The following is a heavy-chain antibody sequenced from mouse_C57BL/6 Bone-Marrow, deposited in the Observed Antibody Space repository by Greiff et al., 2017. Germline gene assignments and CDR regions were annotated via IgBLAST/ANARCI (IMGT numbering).Heavy chain of an antibody. Sequence: VQLQQSGAELVRPGTSVKMSCKASGYTFTNYWIGWAKQRPGHGLEWIGDIYPGGGYTNYNEKFKGKVTLTADKSASTAYMQFSSLTSEDSAIYYGARGNYYGNAMDYWGQGTSVTVSS. CDR2: IYPGGGYT. D-gene: IGHD1-1*01. V-gene: IGHV1-63*01. CDR3: ARGNYYGNAMDY. CDR1: GYTFTNYW. J-gene: IGHJ4*01.